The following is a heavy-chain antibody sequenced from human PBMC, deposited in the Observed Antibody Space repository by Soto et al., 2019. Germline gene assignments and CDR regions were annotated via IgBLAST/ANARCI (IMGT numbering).Heavy chain of an antibody. CDR3: ARLVAAGITYYFDS. CDR2: IYWDDDK. Sequence: QITLKESGPTLVKPTQTLTLTCTFSAFSLSTSGVGVGWIRQPPGKAREWLTFIYWDDDKRYSPSLKSRLTITKDTSKNQVVLTMTNKDPVDTATYYCARLVAAGITYYFDSWGQGTLVTVSS. D-gene: IGHD2-21*01. V-gene: IGHV2-5*02. CDR1: AFSLSTSGVG. J-gene: IGHJ4*02.